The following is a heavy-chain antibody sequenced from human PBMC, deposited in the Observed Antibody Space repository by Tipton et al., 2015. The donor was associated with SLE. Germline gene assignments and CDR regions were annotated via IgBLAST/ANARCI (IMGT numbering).Heavy chain of an antibody. CDR3: ARGFEYSSSEPFDY. Sequence: TLSLTCTVSGGSISSGSYYWSWIRQPAGKGLEWIGHIYTSGSTNYNPSLKSRVTISVDTSKNQFSLKLSSVTAADTAVYYCARGFEYSSSEPFDYWGQGTLVTVSS. V-gene: IGHV4-61*09. D-gene: IGHD6-6*01. CDR2: IYTSGST. CDR1: GGSISSGSYY. J-gene: IGHJ4*02.